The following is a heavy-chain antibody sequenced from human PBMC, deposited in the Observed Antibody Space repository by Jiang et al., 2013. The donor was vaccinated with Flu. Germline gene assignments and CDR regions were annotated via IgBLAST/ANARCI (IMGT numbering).Heavy chain of an antibody. V-gene: IGHV1-8*01. CDR1: GYTFTSYD. D-gene: IGHD3-9*01. CDR3: ARGNPSYYYDILTGYWSHYYYYYGMDV. J-gene: IGHJ6*02. Sequence: SGYTFTSYDINWVRQATGQGLEWMGWMNPNSGNTGYAQKFQGRVTMTRNTSISTAYMELSSLRSEDTAVYYCARGNPSYYYDILTGYWSHYYYYYGMDVWGQGTTVTVSS. CDR2: MNPNSGNT.